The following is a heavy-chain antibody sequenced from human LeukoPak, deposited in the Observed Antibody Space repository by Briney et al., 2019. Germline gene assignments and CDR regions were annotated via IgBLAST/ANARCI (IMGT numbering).Heavy chain of an antibody. CDR1: GYTFTNYL. J-gene: IGHJ4*02. V-gene: IGHV1-3*01. Sequence: ASVKVSCKASGYTFTNYLMHWVRQAPGQRLEWMGWINAGNGNTKYSQKFQGRVTMTRDTSTSTVYMELSSLRSEDTAVYYCARIFTISDLFDYWGQGTLVTVSS. D-gene: IGHD3-3*01. CDR3: ARIFTISDLFDY. CDR2: INAGNGNT.